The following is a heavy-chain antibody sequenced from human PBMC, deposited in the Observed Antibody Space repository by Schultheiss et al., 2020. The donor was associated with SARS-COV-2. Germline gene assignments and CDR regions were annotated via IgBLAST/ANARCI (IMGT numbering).Heavy chain of an antibody. CDR2: INHSGST. J-gene: IGHJ4*02. V-gene: IGHV4-34*01. CDR3: ARGRYSSSQFDY. CDR1: GGSFSGYY. D-gene: IGHD6-13*01. Sequence: SQTLSLTCAVYGGSFSGYYWSWIRQPPGKGLEWIGEINHSGSTNYNPSLKSRVTISVDTSKNQFSLKLSSVTAADTAVYYCARGRYSSSQFDYWGQGTLVTASS.